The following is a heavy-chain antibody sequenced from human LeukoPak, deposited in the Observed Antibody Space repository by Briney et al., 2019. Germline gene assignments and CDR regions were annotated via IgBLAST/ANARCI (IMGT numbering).Heavy chain of an antibody. CDR1: GFTVSSNY. V-gene: IGHV3-53*01. CDR2: LNNGVST. Sequence: PGGSLRLSCAASGFTVSSNYMSWVRQAPGKGLEWVSTILNNGVSTYHADSVKGRFTISRDNSRNTLHLQMNSLRAEDTAVYYCAKGGGGPLDDAFDVWGQGTMVTVSS. CDR3: AKGGGGPLDDAFDV. J-gene: IGHJ3*01.